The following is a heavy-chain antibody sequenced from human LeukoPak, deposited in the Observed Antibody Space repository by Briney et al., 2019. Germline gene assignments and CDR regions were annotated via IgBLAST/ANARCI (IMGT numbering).Heavy chain of an antibody. J-gene: IGHJ4*02. D-gene: IGHD2-2*01. CDR2: ISGSGGST. V-gene: IGHV3-23*01. CDR3: ARHCTSTSCLEY. CDR1: GFTFSSYA. Sequence: GGSLRLSRAASGFTFSSYAMSWVRQAPGKGLEWVSAISGSGGSTYYADSVKGRFTISRDNSKNTLYLQMNSLRAEDTAVYYCARHCTSTSCLEYWGRGTLVTVSS.